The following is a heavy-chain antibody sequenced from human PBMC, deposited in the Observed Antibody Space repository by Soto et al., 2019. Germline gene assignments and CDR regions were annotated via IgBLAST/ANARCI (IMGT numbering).Heavy chain of an antibody. D-gene: IGHD2-2*01. CDR3: ARFKRDQLLYSDY. J-gene: IGHJ4*02. CDR1: GYTFTGYY. CDR2: IDPNSGGT. V-gene: IGHV1-2*02. Sequence: GASVKVSCKASGYTFTGYYMHWVRQAPGQGLEWMGWIDPNSGGTNYAQKFQGRVTMTRDTSISTAYMELSRLRSDDTAVYYCARFKRDQLLYSDYWGQGTLVTVSS.